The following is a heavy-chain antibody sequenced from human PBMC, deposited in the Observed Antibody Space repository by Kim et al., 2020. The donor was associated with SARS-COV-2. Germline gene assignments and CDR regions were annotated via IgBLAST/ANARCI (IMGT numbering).Heavy chain of an antibody. CDR3: ARARYGLGWFDP. Sequence: SETLSLTCAVYGGSFSGYYWSWIRQPPGKGLEWIGEINHSGSTNYNPSLKSRVTISVDTSKNQFSLKLSSVTAADTAVYYCARARYGLGWFDPWGQGTLV. D-gene: IGHD5-18*01. V-gene: IGHV4-34*01. J-gene: IGHJ5*02. CDR2: INHSGST. CDR1: GGSFSGYY.